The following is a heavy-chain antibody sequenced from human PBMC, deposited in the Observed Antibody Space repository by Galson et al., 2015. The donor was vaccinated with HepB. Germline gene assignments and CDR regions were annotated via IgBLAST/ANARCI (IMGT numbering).Heavy chain of an antibody. D-gene: IGHD6-13*01. J-gene: IGHJ4*02. CDR2: IYWDDDK. V-gene: IGHV2-5*02. CDR1: GFSLSTSGVA. Sequence: PALVKPTQTLTLTCTFSGFSLSTSGVAGGWIRQPPGKALEGLAPIYWDDDKRYSPSLKSRVTITKDTSKNQVVLTMTNMDPVDTATYYCAHRSAAPGCFDYWGQGTLVTVSS. CDR3: AHRSAAPGCFDY.